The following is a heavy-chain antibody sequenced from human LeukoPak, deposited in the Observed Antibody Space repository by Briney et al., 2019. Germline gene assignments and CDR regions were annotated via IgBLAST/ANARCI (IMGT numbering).Heavy chain of an antibody. J-gene: IGHJ4*02. CDR2: ISVSDAGT. V-gene: IGHV3-23*01. Sequence: GGSLRLSCAASGFTFSSFAMSWVRQAPGKWLEWVSSISVSDAGTYSGDSVKGRFTISRDNSKNTLYLQMNSLRADDTAVYYCAKRGLRGDYYFDPWGQGTLVTVSS. CDR3: AKRGLRGDYYFDP. D-gene: IGHD2-21*02. CDR1: GFTFSSFA.